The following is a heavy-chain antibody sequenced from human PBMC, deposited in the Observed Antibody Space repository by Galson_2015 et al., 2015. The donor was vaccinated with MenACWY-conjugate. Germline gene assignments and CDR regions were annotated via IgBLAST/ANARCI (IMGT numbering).Heavy chain of an antibody. J-gene: IGHJ4*02. Sequence: SVKVSCKASGYTFTSYAIHWVRQAPGQSLEWMGWINPAHGNTKYSENFQDRVTITRDTSASTAYMDLSSLTSEDTAVYYCARTPDSSGWYGQLDYWGQGTLVTVSS. CDR1: GYTFTSYA. CDR3: ARTPDSSGWYGQLDY. V-gene: IGHV1-3*01. CDR2: INPAHGNT. D-gene: IGHD6-19*01.